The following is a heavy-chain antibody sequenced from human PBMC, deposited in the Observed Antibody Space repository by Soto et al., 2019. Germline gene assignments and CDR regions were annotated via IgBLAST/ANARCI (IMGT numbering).Heavy chain of an antibody. CDR3: ARDRPGDEGDAFDI. J-gene: IGHJ3*02. CDR1: GLIVSTNY. CDR2: LYSGGST. D-gene: IGHD3-10*01. Sequence: VQLVQSGAEVKKPGGSLRLSCAASGLIVSTNYMNWVRQAPGKGLEWVSVLYSGGSTHYAGSVKGRFIISRDNSKNTLYLQMNSLRAEDTAVYYCARDRPGDEGDAFDIWGHGTLVTVSS. V-gene: IGHV3-53*01.